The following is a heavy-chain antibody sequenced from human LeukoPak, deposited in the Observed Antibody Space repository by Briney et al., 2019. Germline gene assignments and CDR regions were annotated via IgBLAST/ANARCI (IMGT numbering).Heavy chain of an antibody. CDR1: GYTFTSYY. Sequence: ASVKVSCKASGYTFTSYYMHWVRQAPGQGLEWMGIINPSGGSTSYAQKFQGRVTMTRDMSTSTVYMELSSLRSEDTAVYYCARQGVPAAPRGYFQHWGQGTLVTVSS. CDR2: INPSGGST. D-gene: IGHD2-2*01. J-gene: IGHJ1*01. CDR3: ARQGVPAAPRGYFQH. V-gene: IGHV1-46*01.